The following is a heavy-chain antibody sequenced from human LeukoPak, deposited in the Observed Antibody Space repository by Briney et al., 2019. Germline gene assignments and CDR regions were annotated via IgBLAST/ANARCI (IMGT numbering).Heavy chain of an antibody. CDR3: AKDSRRFDY. Sequence: GGSLRLSCAASGFTFSSYVMSWVRQAPGKGLEWISVITTSGGNTFYAVSVKGRFTISRDNSKNTLYLQMNSLRAEDTAVYYCAKDSRRFDYWGQGTLVTVSS. CDR2: ITTSGGNT. CDR1: GFTFSSYV. V-gene: IGHV3-23*01. J-gene: IGHJ4*02.